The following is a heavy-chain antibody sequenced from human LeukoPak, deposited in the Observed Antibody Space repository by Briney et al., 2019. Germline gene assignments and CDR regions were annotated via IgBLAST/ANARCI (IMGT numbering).Heavy chain of an antibody. D-gene: IGHD6-13*01. V-gene: IGHV3-23*01. CDR1: GFTFSSYG. Sequence: GGSLRLSCAASGFTFSSYGMSWVRQAPGKGLEWVSAISGSGGSTYYADSVKGRFTISRDNSKNTLYLQMNSLRAEDTAVYYCAKDALGGSSRGYYLDYWGQGTLVTVSS. J-gene: IGHJ4*02. CDR2: ISGSGGST. CDR3: AKDALGGSSRGYYLDY.